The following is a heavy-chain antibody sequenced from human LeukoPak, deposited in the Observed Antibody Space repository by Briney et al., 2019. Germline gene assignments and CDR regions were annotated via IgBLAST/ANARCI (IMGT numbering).Heavy chain of an antibody. D-gene: IGHD6-19*01. CDR2: IYSGGST. CDR1: GFTVSSNY. CDR3: ASQRLSSGWSPPRFDP. Sequence: GGSLRLSCAASGFTVSSNYMSWVRQAPGKGLEWVSVIYSGGSTYYADSVKGRFTISRDNAKNSLYLQMNSLRAEDTAVYYCASQRLSSGWSPPRFDPWGQGTLVTVSS. V-gene: IGHV3-66*02. J-gene: IGHJ5*02.